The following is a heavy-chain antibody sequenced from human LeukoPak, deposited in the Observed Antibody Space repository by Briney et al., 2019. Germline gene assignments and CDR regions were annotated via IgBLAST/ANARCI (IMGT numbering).Heavy chain of an antibody. CDR3: ARDQVRYFDY. J-gene: IGHJ4*02. CDR2: INPSGGST. CDR1: GYTFTSFN. V-gene: IGHV1-46*01. D-gene: IGHD3-9*01. Sequence: ASVKVSCKASGYTFTSFNINWVRQAPGQGLECMGIINPSGGSTSYAQKFQGRVTMTRDMSTSTVYMELSSLRSEDTAVYYCARDQVRYFDYWGQGTLVTVSS.